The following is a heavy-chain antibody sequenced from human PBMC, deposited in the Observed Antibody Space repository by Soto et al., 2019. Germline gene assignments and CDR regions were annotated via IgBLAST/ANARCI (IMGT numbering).Heavy chain of an antibody. Sequence: QVQLVQSGAEVKKPGASVKVSCKASGYTFTIYGISWVRQAPGQGLEWMGWISGYNGNTDHAQNLQDRVTLTTDASKRSVYMELRSLRSDDTAVYYCARVDYYDSSGYYGYWGQGTLITVSS. V-gene: IGHV1-18*04. CDR1: GYTFTIYG. D-gene: IGHD3-22*01. J-gene: IGHJ4*02. CDR3: ARVDYYDSSGYYGY. CDR2: ISGYNGNT.